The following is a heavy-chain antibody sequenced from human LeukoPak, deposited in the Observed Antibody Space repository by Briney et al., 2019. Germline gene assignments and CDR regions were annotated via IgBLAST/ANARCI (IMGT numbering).Heavy chain of an antibody. D-gene: IGHD3-10*02. CDR1: GFTFSDYG. V-gene: IGHV3-33*03. CDR3: AELGITMIGGV. J-gene: IGHJ6*04. CDR2: ISYHGSST. Sequence: QTGGSLRLSCASSGFTFSDYGMHWVRQAPGKGLEWVAVISYHGSSTYYADSVKGRFTISRDNAKNSLYLQMNSLRAEDTAVYYCAELGITMIGGVWGKGTTVTISS.